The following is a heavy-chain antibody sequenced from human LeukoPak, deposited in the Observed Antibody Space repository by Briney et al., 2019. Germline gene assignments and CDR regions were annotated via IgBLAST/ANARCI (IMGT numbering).Heavy chain of an antibody. D-gene: IGHD6-13*01. Sequence: GGSLRLSCAAPGFTSSDYYISWIRQAPGKGLEWVSYISSSSSYTNYADSVKGRFTISRDNAKNSLYLQMNSLRAEDTAVYYCARLAGRADYFDYWGQGTLVTVSS. CDR3: ARLAGRADYFDY. V-gene: IGHV3-11*03. CDR1: GFTSSDYY. CDR2: ISSSSSYT. J-gene: IGHJ4*02.